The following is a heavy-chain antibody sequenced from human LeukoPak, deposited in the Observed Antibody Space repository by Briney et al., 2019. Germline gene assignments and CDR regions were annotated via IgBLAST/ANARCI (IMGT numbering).Heavy chain of an antibody. CDR3: ARLKFYDSTGYSPGHYMDV. CDR1: GGPIYSYY. J-gene: IGHJ6*03. Sequence: PSETLSLTCTVSGGPIYSYYWSWIRQTAGKGLEWIGRLYLGVSTNYNPSLKSRVTMSVDTSKNQFALKLSAVTAADTAVYYCARLKFYDSTGYSPGHYMDVWGKGTTVTVSS. D-gene: IGHD3-22*01. CDR2: LYLGVST. V-gene: IGHV4-4*07.